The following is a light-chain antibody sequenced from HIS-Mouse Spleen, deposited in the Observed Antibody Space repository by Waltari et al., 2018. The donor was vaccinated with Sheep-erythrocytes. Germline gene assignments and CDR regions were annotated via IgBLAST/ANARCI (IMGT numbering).Light chain of an antibody. V-gene: IGLV2-23*01. J-gene: IGLJ3*02. Sequence: QSALTQPASVSGSPGQSITISCTGTSSDVGSFNLVSWYQPPPGKAPKLMNYEGSKRPSGVSNRFSGSKSGTTASLTISGLQAEDEADYYCCSYAGSSTWVFGGGTKLTVL. CDR3: CSYAGSSTWV. CDR2: EGS. CDR1: SSDVGSFNL.